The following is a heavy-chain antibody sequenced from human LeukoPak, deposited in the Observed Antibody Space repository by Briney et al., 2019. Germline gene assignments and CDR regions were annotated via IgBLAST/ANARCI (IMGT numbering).Heavy chain of an antibody. V-gene: IGHV1-69*01. D-gene: IGHD3-3*01. CDR3: AREGTYYDFWSGYYTGIEDAFDI. CDR2: IIPIFGTA. CDR1: GGTFSSYT. Sequence: SVKVSCKASGGTFSSYTISWVRQAPGQGLEWMGGIIPIFGTANYAQKFQGRVTITADESTSTAYMELSSLRSEDTAVYYCAREGTYYDFWSGYYTGIEDAFDIWGQGTIVTVSS. J-gene: IGHJ3*02.